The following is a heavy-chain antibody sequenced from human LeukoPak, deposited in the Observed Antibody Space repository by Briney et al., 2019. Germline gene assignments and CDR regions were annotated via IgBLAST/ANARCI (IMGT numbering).Heavy chain of an antibody. J-gene: IGHJ1*01. CDR1: GASISSDY. CDR3: AGRGRRYFRD. Sequence: SETLSLTCTVSGASISSDYWSWIRQSPGRGLEWIAYIYDSGSTDYNPSLKSRVTISMNTSKNQFSLNLSSVTAADTAVYYCAGRGRRYFRDWGQGTLVTVSS. V-gene: IGHV4-59*08. CDR2: IYDSGST.